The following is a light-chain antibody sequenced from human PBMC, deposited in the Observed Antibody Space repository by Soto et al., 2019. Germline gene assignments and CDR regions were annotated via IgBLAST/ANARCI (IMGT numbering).Light chain of an antibody. Sequence: QSVLTQPPSMSAAPGQKVTITCSGSSSNIGNTFVSWYQQLPGTAPKLLIFDNSQRPSGIPDRFFGSKSGTSATLAITGPQTGDEAIYYCRTWDNKLNAVVFGGGTKLTVL. CDR1: SSNIGNTF. J-gene: IGLJ2*01. CDR3: RTWDNKLNAVV. CDR2: DNS. V-gene: IGLV1-51*01.